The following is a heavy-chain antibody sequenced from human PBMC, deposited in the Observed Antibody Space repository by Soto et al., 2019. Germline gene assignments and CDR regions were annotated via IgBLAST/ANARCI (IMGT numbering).Heavy chain of an antibody. CDR2: IKSKTDGGTI. J-gene: IGHJ4*02. D-gene: IGHD3-9*01. CDR1: GFTFSNAW. CDR3: TTDLRVRYFDRLSPLLDY. Sequence: GGSLRLSCAASGFTFSNAWMSWVRQAPGKGLEWVGRIKSKTDGGTIDYAAPVKGRFTISRDDSKKTLFLQMNSLKTEDTAVYYCTTDLRVRYFDRLSPLLDYWGQGTLVTVSS. V-gene: IGHV3-15*01.